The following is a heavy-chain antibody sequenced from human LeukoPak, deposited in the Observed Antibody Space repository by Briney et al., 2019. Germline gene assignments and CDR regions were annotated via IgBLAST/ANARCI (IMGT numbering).Heavy chain of an antibody. Sequence: PSETLSLTCAVYGGSFSGYYWSWIRQPPGKGLEWIGEINHSGSTNYDPSLKSRVTISVDTSKNQFSLKLSSVTAADTAVYYCARRSRSSPFDYWGQGTLVTVSS. CDR3: ARRSRSSPFDY. CDR1: GGSFSGYY. D-gene: IGHD6-6*01. CDR2: INHSGST. V-gene: IGHV4-34*01. J-gene: IGHJ4*02.